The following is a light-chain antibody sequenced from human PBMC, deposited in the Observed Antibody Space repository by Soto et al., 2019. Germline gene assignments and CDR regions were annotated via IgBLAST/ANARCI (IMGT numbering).Light chain of an antibody. V-gene: IGKV3-20*01. CDR2: DAS. CDR3: QHYGNSLWT. CDR1: QIVRSTY. Sequence: VLTQSPGTLSLSPGESATLSCRASQIVRSTYLAWYQQKPGQAPRLLIYDASSRATDIPDRFSGSGSGTEFTLTISGLEPEDFAVYCCQHYGNSLWTFGQGTRVIFK. J-gene: IGKJ1*01.